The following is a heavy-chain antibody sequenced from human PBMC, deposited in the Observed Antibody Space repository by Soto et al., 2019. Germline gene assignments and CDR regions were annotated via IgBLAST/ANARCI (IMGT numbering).Heavy chain of an antibody. D-gene: IGHD6-13*01. V-gene: IGHV3-23*01. Sequence: GGSLRLSCAASGFTFSSYAMSWVRQAPGKGLEWVSGISGGGGTAYYADSVKGRFTISRDNSKNTLYLQVNSLRAEDTAVYYCAKDQAAAGTISRYFQHWGQGTLVTVSS. CDR1: GFTFSSYA. CDR2: ISGGGGTA. J-gene: IGHJ1*01. CDR3: AKDQAAAGTISRYFQH.